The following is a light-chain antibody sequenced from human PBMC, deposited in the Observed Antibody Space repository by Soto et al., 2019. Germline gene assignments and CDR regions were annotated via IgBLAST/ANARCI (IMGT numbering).Light chain of an antibody. V-gene: IGKV1-8*01. CDR1: QGISSY. J-gene: IGKJ1*01. Sequence: AIRMTQSPSSFSASTGDRVTITCRAIQGISSYLAWYQQKPGKAPKLLIYDASSLETGVPSRFSGSGSGTEFTLTISSLQPDDFATYYCQQYNSYSAAWTFGQGTKVDIK. CDR2: DAS. CDR3: QQYNSYSAAWT.